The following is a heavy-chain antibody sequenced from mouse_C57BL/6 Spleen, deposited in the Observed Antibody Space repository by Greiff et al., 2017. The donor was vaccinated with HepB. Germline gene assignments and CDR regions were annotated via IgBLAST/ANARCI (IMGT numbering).Heavy chain of an antibody. CDR2: IHPNSGST. D-gene: IGHD4-1*01. V-gene: IGHV1-64*01. CDR3: ARNRITGTRYFDY. Sequence: QVQLQQPGAELVKPGASVKLSCKASGYTFTSYWMHWVKQRPGQGLEWIGMIHPNSGSTNYNEKFKSKATLTVDKSSSTAYMQLSSLTSEDSAVYYCARNRITGTRYFDYWGQGTTLTVSS. CDR1: GYTFTSYW. J-gene: IGHJ2*01.